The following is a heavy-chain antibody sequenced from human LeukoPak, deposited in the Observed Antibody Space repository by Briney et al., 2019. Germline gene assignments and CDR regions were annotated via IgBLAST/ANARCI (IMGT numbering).Heavy chain of an antibody. CDR3: ARALRLGELNDV. CDR1: GGSISYFY. D-gene: IGHD3-16*01. J-gene: IGHJ6*04. CDR2: IYTSGST. Sequence: SETLSLTCTVSGGSISYFYWSWIRQPAGKGLEWIGRIYTSGSTNYNPSLKSRVTMSVDTSKKQFSLKLSSVTAADTAVYYCARALRLGELNDVWGKGTTVIVSS. V-gene: IGHV4-4*07.